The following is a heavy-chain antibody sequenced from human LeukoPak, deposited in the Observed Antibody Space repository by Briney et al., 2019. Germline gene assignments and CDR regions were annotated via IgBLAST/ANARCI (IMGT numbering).Heavy chain of an antibody. CDR2: IIPIFGTA. J-gene: IGHJ4*02. CDR3: ARESTNYYDSTGYYYGPVY. CDR1: GYTFTSYY. V-gene: IGHV1-69*13. Sequence: SVKVSCKASGYTFTSYYMHWVRQAPGQGLEWMGGIIPIFGTANYAQNFRGRVTITADESTSTAYMELSNLRSEDTAVYYCARESTNYYDSTGYYYGPVYWGQGTLVTVSS. D-gene: IGHD3-22*01.